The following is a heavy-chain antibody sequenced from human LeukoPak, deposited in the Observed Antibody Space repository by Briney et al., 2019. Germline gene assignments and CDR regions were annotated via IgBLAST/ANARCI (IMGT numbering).Heavy chain of an antibody. CDR3: ARLPGREQWLVPQRVYYYYGVDV. J-gene: IGHJ6*02. CDR2: INHSGST. Sequence: SETLSLTCAVYGGSFSGYYWSWIRQPPGKGLEWIGEINHSGSTNYNPSLKSRVTISVDTSKNQFSLKLSSVTAAGTAVYYCARLPGREQWLVPQRVYYYYGVDVWGQGTTVTVSS. D-gene: IGHD6-19*01. CDR1: GGSFSGYY. V-gene: IGHV4-34*01.